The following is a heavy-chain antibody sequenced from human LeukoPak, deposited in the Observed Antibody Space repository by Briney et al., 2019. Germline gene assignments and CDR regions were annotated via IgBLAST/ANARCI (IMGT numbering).Heavy chain of an antibody. CDR3: TTGEYYYDSSDY. Sequence: GGSLRLSCAASGFTFSSYGMHWVRQAPGKGLEWVAFIRYDGSNKYYADSVKGRFTISRDNSKNTLYLQMNSLKTEDTAVYYCTTGEYYYDSSDYWGQGTLVTVSS. V-gene: IGHV3-30*02. CDR1: GFTFSSYG. J-gene: IGHJ4*02. D-gene: IGHD3-22*01. CDR2: IRYDGSNK.